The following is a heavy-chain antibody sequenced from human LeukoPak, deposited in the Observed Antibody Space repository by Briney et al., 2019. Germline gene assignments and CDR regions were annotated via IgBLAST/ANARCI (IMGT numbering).Heavy chain of an antibody. Sequence: SETLSLTCAVYGGSFSGYYWSWIRQVPGKGPEWIGEIDHSGRTNANSSLRSRVTISVDMSKNQFSLRLNSVTAADTAVYYCARVRYYLSYYYYGMDVWGQGATVTVSS. CDR1: GGSFSGYY. V-gene: IGHV4-34*01. CDR3: ARVRYYLSYYYYGMDV. CDR2: IDHSGRT. D-gene: IGHD3-10*01. J-gene: IGHJ6*02.